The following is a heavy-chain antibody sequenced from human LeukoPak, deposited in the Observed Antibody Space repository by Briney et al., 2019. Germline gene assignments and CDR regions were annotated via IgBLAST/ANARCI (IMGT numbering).Heavy chain of an antibody. J-gene: IGHJ4*02. Sequence: GGSLRLSRAASGFTFSSYWMSWVRQAPGKGLEWVANIKQDGSEKYYVDSVKGRFTISRDNAKNSLYLQMNSLRAEDTAVYYCARSTRYFDWLSHFDYWGQGTLVTVSS. V-gene: IGHV3-7*01. CDR1: GFTFSSYW. CDR3: ARSTRYFDWLSHFDY. D-gene: IGHD3-9*01. CDR2: IKQDGSEK.